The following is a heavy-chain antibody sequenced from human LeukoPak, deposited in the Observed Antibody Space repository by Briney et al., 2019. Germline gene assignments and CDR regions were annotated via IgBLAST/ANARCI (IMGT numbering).Heavy chain of an antibody. D-gene: IGHD3-22*01. Sequence: GGSLRLSCAACGFAFSTYTMNWARQAPGKGLEWVAFINSGGTTTHYAFSVKGRFTISRDNAQNVLYLQMNGLRGDDAAVYYCLRGDSRDFWGQGTLVTVSS. J-gene: IGHJ4*02. CDR3: LRGDSRDF. CDR2: INSGGTTT. V-gene: IGHV3-21*06. CDR1: GFAFSTYT.